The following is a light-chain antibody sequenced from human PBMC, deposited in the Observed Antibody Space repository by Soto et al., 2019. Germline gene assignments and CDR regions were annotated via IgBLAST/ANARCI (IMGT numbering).Light chain of an antibody. Sequence: DTQMTQSPSSLSASVGDRVTITCQASQDISNYLNWYQQKPGKAPKLLIYDASNLETGVPSRFSGSGSGTDFTFTISSLQPEDIATYYCQQYNNWPTFGQGTKLEIK. CDR3: QQYNNWPT. V-gene: IGKV1-33*01. CDR2: DAS. J-gene: IGKJ2*01. CDR1: QDISNY.